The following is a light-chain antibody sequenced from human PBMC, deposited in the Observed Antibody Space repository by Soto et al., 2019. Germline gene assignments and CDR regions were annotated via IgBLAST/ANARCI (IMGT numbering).Light chain of an antibody. V-gene: IGLV2-8*01. CDR1: SSDVGGYNY. J-gene: IGLJ1*01. CDR3: SSFAGSNNYV. CDR2: EVS. Sequence: QPVLTQPPSASGSPGQSVTISCTGTSSDVGGYNYVSWYQQHPGKAPKLMIYEVSKRPSGVPGRFSGSKSGNTASLTVSGLQAEDEADYYCSSFAGSNNYVFGIGTKVTVL.